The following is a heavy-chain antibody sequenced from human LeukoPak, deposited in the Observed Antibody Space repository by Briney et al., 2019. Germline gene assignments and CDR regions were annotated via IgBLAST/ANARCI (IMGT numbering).Heavy chain of an antibody. V-gene: IGHV3-23*01. J-gene: IGHJ3*02. CDR3: AKIGWDDAFDI. CDR1: GLTFSIYG. CDR2: ISGSVGST. D-gene: IGHD6-19*01. Sequence: GGSLRLSCAASGLTFSIYGMSCVRQAPGKGLEWVSAISGSVGSTYYADSVKGRFIISRDNSKNTLYLQMNSLRSEDTALYYCAKIGWDDAFDIWGQGPMVTVSS.